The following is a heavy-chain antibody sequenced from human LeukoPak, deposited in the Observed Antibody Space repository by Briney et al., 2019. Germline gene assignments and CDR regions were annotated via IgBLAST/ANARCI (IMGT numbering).Heavy chain of an antibody. CDR1: GGSISSGGYY. V-gene: IGHV4-31*03. J-gene: IGHJ6*04. CDR3: ARGAREVRRYGMDV. CDR2: IYYSGST. Sequence: PSQTLSLTCTVSGGSISSGGYYWSWIRQLPGKGLEWIEYIYYSGSTYYNPSLKSRVTISVDTSKNQFSLKLSSVTAADTAVYYCARGAREVRRYGMDVWGKGTTVTVSS. D-gene: IGHD3-10*01.